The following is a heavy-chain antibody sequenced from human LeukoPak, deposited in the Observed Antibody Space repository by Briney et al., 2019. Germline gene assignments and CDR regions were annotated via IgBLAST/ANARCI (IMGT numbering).Heavy chain of an antibody. D-gene: IGHD6-19*01. J-gene: IGHJ3*02. CDR2: ISSSSSYI. CDR3: ARVKAKGIAVANAFNI. CDR1: GFTFSNAW. Sequence: GGSLRLSCAASGFTFSNAWMSWVRQAPGKGLEWVSSISSSSSYIYYADSVKGRFTISRDNAKNSLYLQMNSLRAEDTAVYYCARVKAKGIAVANAFNIWGQGTMVTVSS. V-gene: IGHV3-21*01.